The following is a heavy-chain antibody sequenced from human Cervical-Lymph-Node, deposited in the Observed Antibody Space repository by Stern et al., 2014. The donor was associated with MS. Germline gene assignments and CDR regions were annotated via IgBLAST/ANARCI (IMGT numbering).Heavy chain of an antibody. CDR3: ARASLVVTHAFDI. CDR2: ISSSSTTI. D-gene: IGHD4-23*01. V-gene: IGHV3-48*02. CDR1: GFAFSNYT. Sequence: EMQLVESGGGLVHPGGSLRLSCAASGFAFSNYTMNWVRQAPGKGLQWVSYISSSSTTIYYADSVKGRFTISRDNAKNSLYLQMNSLRDEDTAVYYCARASLVVTHAFDIWGQGTMVTVSS. J-gene: IGHJ3*02.